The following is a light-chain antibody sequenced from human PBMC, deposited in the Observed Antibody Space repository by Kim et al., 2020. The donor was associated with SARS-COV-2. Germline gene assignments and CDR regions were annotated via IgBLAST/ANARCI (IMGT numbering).Light chain of an antibody. J-gene: IGLJ2*01. V-gene: IGLV3-19*01. Sequence: VVVGQAVRITCQGNSLRSYYATWYQKKPRQAPLLVIYDKNNRPSGIPDRFSGSSAGNAASLTITGTQAGDEADYYCNSRDSNNNVLFGGGTRLTVL. CDR2: DKN. CDR1: SLRSYY. CDR3: NSRDSNNNVL.